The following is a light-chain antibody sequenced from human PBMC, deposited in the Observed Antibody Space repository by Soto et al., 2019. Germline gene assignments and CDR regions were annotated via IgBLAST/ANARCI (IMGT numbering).Light chain of an antibody. J-gene: IGKJ1*01. CDR1: QSISTW. CDR2: KAS. V-gene: IGKV1-5*03. Sequence: DIQMTQSPSTLSASVGDRVTITCRASQSISTWLAWYQQKSGKAPKLLIYKASTLKSGVPSRFSGSGSGTEFTLTISSLQPDDFATYYCQHYNSYSEAFGQGTKVDIK. CDR3: QHYNSYSEA.